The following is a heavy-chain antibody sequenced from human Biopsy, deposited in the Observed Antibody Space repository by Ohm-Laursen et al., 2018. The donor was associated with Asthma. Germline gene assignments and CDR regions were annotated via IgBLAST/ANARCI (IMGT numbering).Heavy chain of an antibody. Sequence: SLRLSCAASRFTYETHWVRQAPGKGLGWVAVISYDGSSIYYADSVKGRFTISRDNSKNTLSLQMNSLTAEDTAVYYCAKEGVAGTHIEDWGQGTLVTVSS. V-gene: IGHV3-30*04. CDR3: AKEGVAGTHIED. CDR1: RFTYE. D-gene: IGHD6-19*01. CDR2: ISYDGSSI. J-gene: IGHJ4*02.